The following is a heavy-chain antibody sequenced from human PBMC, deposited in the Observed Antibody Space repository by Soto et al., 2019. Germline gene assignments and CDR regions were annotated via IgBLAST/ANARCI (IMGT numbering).Heavy chain of an antibody. D-gene: IGHD3-10*01. CDR1: GGSFSGYY. V-gene: IGHV4-34*01. CDR3: AREGDYYGSGSYLPLAY. CDR2: INHSGST. Sequence: SSETLSVTCAVYGGSFSGYYWSWIRQPPGKGLEWIGEINHSGSTNYNPSLKSRVTISVDTSKNQFSLKLSSVTAADTAVYYCAREGDYYGSGSYLPLAYWGQGTLVTVSS. J-gene: IGHJ4*02.